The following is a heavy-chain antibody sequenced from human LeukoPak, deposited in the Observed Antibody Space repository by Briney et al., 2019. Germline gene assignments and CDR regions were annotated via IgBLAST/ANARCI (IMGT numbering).Heavy chain of an antibody. CDR2: IYSGGST. V-gene: IGHV3-53*01. D-gene: IGHD4-17*01. CDR1: GFTVSSNY. J-gene: IGHJ4*02. CDR3: ARSMVTTVALDY. Sequence: QSGGSLRLSCAASGFTVSSNYMSWVRQAPGKGLEWVSVIYSGGSTYYADSVKSRFTISRDNSKNTLYLQMNSLRAEDTAVYYCARSMVTTVALDYWGQGTLVTVSS.